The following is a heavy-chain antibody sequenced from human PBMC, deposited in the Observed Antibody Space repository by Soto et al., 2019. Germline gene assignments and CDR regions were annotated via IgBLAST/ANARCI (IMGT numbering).Heavy chain of an antibody. CDR1: GFTFSSYS. J-gene: IGHJ5*02. Sequence: PGGSLRLSCAASGFTFSSYSMNWVRQAPGKGLEWVSSISSISSYLYYADSVKGRFTISRDNAKNSLYLQMNSLRAEDTAVYYCARVVPGEFTNWFDPWGQGALVTVSS. CDR2: ISSISSYL. CDR3: ARVVPGEFTNWFDP. D-gene: IGHD3-10*01. V-gene: IGHV3-21*01.